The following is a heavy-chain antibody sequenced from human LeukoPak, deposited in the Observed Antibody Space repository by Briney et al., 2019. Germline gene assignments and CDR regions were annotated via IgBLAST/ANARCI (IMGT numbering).Heavy chain of an antibody. V-gene: IGHV3-21*01. Sequence: GGSLRLSCAASGFTFSSYSMNWVRQAPGKGLEWVSSISSSSYIYYADLVKGRFTISRDNAKNSLYLQMNSLRAEDTAVYYCARVGGSSSSNYWGQGTLVTVSS. D-gene: IGHD6-6*01. CDR3: ARVGGSSSSNY. CDR2: ISSSSYI. J-gene: IGHJ4*02. CDR1: GFTFSSYS.